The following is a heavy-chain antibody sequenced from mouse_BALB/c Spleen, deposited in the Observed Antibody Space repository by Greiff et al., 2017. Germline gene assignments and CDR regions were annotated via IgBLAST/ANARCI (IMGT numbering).Heavy chain of an antibody. Sequence: VQLQQSGAGLVRPGTSVKVSCKASGFAFTDYLIEWVKQRPGQGLEWIGVISPGSGGTNYTEKLKGKATLTADKSSSTAYMQLSSLTSDDSAVYSCASRASQSYAFAYWGQGTLVTVSA. D-gene: IGHD1-1*01. CDR1: GFAFTDYL. CDR2: ISPGSGGT. J-gene: IGHJ3*01. V-gene: IGHV1-54*01. CDR3: ASRASQSYAFAY.